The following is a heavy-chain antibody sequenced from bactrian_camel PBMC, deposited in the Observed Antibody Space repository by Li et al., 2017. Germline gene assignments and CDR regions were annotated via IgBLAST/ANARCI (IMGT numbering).Heavy chain of an antibody. CDR1: GFTFSRYA. Sequence: VQLVESGGELVQPGGSLRLSYGASGFTFSRYAMNWVRQAPGKEREAVASIAMDGSTSYIDSVKGRFTISRDNAKSALYLKMNALKPEDSAMYYCAAARGRNLEVRGRCTLGVEWWGQGTQVTVS. J-gene: IGHJ4*01. CDR3: AAARGRNLEVRGRCTLGVEW. V-gene: IGHV3S67*01. CDR2: IAMDGST. D-gene: IGHD3*01.